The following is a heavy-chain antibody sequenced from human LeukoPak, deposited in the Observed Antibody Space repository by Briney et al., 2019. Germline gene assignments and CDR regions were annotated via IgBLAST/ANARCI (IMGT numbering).Heavy chain of an antibody. CDR3: ARDSTVGYFDWLSYFDY. CDR1: GYTFTSYG. CDR2: ISAYNGNT. D-gene: IGHD3-9*01. Sequence: ASVKVSCKASGYTFTSYGISWVRQAPGQGLEWMGWISAYNGNTNYAQKLQGRVTMTTDTSTSTAYMELSRLRSDDTAVYYCARDSTVGYFDWLSYFDYWGQGTLVTVSS. V-gene: IGHV1-18*01. J-gene: IGHJ4*02.